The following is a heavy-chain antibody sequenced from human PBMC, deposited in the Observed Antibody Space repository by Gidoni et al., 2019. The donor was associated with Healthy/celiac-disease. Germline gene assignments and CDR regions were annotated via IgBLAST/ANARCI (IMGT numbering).Heavy chain of an antibody. D-gene: IGHD4-17*01. J-gene: IGHJ5*02. CDR2: IYSSGST. CDR3: ARHHPTTVTQRFDP. CDR1: GGSISSSSYY. Sequence: QLQLQESGPGLVKPSETLSLTCTVSGGSISSSSYYWGWIRQPQGKGLGWIGSIYSSGSTYYNPSLKSRVTISVDTSKNQFSLKLSSVTAADTAVYYCARHHPTTVTQRFDPWGQGTLVTVSS. V-gene: IGHV4-39*01.